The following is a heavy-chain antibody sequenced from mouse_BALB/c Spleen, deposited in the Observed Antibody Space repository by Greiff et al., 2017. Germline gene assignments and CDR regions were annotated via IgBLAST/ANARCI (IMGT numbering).Heavy chain of an antibody. Sequence: EVQVVESGGGLVKPGGSLKLSCAASGFTFSSYAMSWVRQTPEKRLEWVATISSGGSYTYYPDSVKGRFTISRGNAKNTLYLQMSSLRSEDTAMYYCARQGKYYYAMDYWGQGTSVTVSS. J-gene: IGHJ4*01. V-gene: IGHV5-9-3*01. CDR3: ARQGKYYYAMDY. CDR1: GFTFSSYA. CDR2: ISSGGSYT.